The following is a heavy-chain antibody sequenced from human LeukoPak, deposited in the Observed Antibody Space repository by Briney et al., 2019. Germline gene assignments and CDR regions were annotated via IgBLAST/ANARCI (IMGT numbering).Heavy chain of an antibody. CDR3: VGDVLRSSGSF. Sequence: GGSLRLSCAVSGLTVSSNCMSWVRQAPGKGLEWLAIICSDNIKQYSDSAKGRFTISRDDSKNMFYLQMNSLRADDSAIYYCVGDVLRSSGSFWGQGTLVTVSS. V-gene: IGHV3-53*01. CDR2: ICSDNIK. J-gene: IGHJ4*02. CDR1: GLTVSSNC. D-gene: IGHD6-19*01.